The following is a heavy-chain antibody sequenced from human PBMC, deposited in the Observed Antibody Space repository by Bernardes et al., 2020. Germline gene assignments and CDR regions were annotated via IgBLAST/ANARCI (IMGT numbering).Heavy chain of an antibody. CDR1: GYSISSGYY. Sequence: SETLSLSCVVSGYSISSGYYWGWIRQPPGKGLEWIWTIYHSGSTYYNPSLKGRVTISVDTSKNQFSLKLRSVTAADTAVYYCARSCSGGNCYRTWGQGTLVTVSS. CDR2: IYHSGST. CDR3: ARSCSGGNCYRT. D-gene: IGHD2-15*01. V-gene: IGHV4-38-2*01. J-gene: IGHJ4*02.